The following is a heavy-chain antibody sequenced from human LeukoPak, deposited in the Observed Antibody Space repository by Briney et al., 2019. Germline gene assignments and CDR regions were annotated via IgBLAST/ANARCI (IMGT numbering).Heavy chain of an antibody. CDR1: GGSISSSSYY. D-gene: IGHD4-17*01. Sequence: PSETLSLTCTVSGGSISSSSYYWGWIRQPPGKGLEWIGSIYYSGSTYYNPSLKSRVTISVDTSKNQFSLKLSSVTAADTAVYYCARQEGYGASYYFDYWGQGTLVTVSS. J-gene: IGHJ4*02. V-gene: IGHV4-39*01. CDR3: ARQEGYGASYYFDY. CDR2: IYYSGST.